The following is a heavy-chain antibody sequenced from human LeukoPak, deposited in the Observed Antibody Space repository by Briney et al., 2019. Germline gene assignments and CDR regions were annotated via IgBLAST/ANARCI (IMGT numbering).Heavy chain of an antibody. CDR2: ISWNSGSI. J-gene: IGHJ4*02. Sequence: GGSLRLSCAASEFSFRSYVMSWVRQAPGKGLEWVSGISWNSGSIGYADSVKGRFTISRDNAKNSLYLQMNSLRAEDTALYYCAKDSFWSGPFDYWGQGTLVTVSS. CDR3: AKDSFWSGPFDY. D-gene: IGHD3-3*01. CDR1: EFSFRSYV. V-gene: IGHV3-9*01.